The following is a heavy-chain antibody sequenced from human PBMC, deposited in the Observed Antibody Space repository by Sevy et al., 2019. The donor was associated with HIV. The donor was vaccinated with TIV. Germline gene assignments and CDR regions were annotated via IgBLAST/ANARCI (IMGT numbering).Heavy chain of an antibody. V-gene: IGHV3-21*04. CDR2: ISSSSSYK. J-gene: IGHJ6*02. CDR1: GLTFSIYS. Sequence: GGSLRLSCVASGLTFSIYSMNWVRQAPGKGLEWVSSISSSSSYKYYADSLKGRFTISRDNAKNSLYLQMNSLRAEDTAVYYCARDHVKDGDLGDYYYFAMDVWGQGTTVTVSS. D-gene: IGHD4-17*01. CDR3: ARDHVKDGDLGDYYYFAMDV.